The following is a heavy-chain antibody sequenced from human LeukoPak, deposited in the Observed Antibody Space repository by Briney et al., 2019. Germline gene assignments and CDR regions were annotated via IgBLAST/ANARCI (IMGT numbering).Heavy chain of an antibody. CDR1: GGSFSGYY. CDR2: INDSGST. J-gene: IGHJ4*02. D-gene: IGHD3-22*01. Sequence: PSETLSLTCAVYGGSFSGYYWSWIRQPPGKGLEWIGEINDSGSTKYNPYLKSRVTISVDTSKNKFSLKQSTVTGAEEAVYYCARVRYSYDSSGYYSKLYYFDYWGQGTLVTVSS. V-gene: IGHV4-34*01. CDR3: ARVRYSYDSSGYYSKLYYFDY.